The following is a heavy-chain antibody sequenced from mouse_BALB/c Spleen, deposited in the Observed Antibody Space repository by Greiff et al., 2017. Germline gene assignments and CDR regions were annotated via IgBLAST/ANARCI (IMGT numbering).Heavy chain of an antibody. CDR3: ARGDLLWLRQNAMDY. CDR2: ISSGGST. Sequence: EVMLVESGGGLVKPGGSLKLSCAASGFTFSSYAMSWVRQNPEKRLEWVASISSGGSTYYPDSVKGRFTISRDNARNILYLQMSSLRSEDTAMYYCARGDLLWLRQNAMDYWGQGTSVTVSS. J-gene: IGHJ4*01. CDR1: GFTFSSYA. D-gene: IGHD2-2*01. V-gene: IGHV5-6-5*01.